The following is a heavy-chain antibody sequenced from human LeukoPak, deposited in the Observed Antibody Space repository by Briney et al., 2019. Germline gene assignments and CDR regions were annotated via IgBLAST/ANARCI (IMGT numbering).Heavy chain of an antibody. CDR1: GGSFSGYY. CDR3: AREQLVRLFDY. Sequence: SETLSLTCAVYGGSFSGYYWSWIRQPPGKGLEWIGEINHSGSTNYNPSLKSRVTISVDTSKNQFSLKLSSVTAADTAVYYCAREQLVRLFDYWGQGPLVTVSS. D-gene: IGHD6-6*01. CDR2: INHSGST. J-gene: IGHJ4*02. V-gene: IGHV4-34*01.